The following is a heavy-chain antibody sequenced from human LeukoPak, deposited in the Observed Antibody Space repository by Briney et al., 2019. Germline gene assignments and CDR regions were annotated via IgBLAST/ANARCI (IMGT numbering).Heavy chain of an antibody. CDR1: GGSISSYY. CDR2: IYYSGSA. D-gene: IGHD3-22*01. CDR3: ARVAYYYDSSGYYPNWFDP. V-gene: IGHV4-59*01. J-gene: IGHJ5*02. Sequence: SETLSLTCTVSGGSISSYYWSWIRQPPGKGLEWIGYIYYSGSANYNPSLKSRVTISVDTSKNQFSLKLSSVTAADTAVYYCARVAYYYDSSGYYPNWFDPWGQGTLVIVSS.